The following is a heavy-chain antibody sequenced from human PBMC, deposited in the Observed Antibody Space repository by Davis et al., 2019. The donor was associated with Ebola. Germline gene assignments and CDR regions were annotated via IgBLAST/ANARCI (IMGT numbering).Heavy chain of an antibody. Sequence: ASVKVSCKASGYTFNSYYIHWVRQAPGQGLEWMGWINPNSGGTNYAQKFQGWVTMTRDTSISTAYMELSRLRSDDTAVYYCARDLAAAGLDYWGQGTLVTVSS. CDR3: ARDLAAAGLDY. V-gene: IGHV1-2*04. D-gene: IGHD6-13*01. CDR2: INPNSGGT. J-gene: IGHJ4*02. CDR1: GYTFNSYY.